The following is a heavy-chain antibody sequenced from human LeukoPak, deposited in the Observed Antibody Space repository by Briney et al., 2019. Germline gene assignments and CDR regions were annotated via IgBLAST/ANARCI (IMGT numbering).Heavy chain of an antibody. CDR1: GFTFSSYW. CDR2: INSDGSST. Sequence: PGGSLRLSCAASGFTFSSYWMHWVRQAPGKGQVWVSRINSDGSSTSYADSVKGRFTISRDNAKNTLYLQMNSLRAEDTAVYYCARYRGSSGWSYDAFDIWGQGTMVTVSS. J-gene: IGHJ3*02. CDR3: ARYRGSSGWSYDAFDI. D-gene: IGHD6-19*01. V-gene: IGHV3-74*01.